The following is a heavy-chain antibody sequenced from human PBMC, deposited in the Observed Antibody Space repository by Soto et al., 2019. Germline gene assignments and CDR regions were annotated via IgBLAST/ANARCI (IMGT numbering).Heavy chain of an antibody. Sequence: SETLSLTCTVSGGSVSSGSYYWSWIRQPPGKGLEWIGTSSYSGTTYYNPSLKSRVTISVDTSKNQFSLRLSSVTAADTAVYYCARERADGSRLAPWGQGTLVTVSS. CDR1: GGSVSSGSYY. D-gene: IGHD6-13*01. J-gene: IGHJ5*02. V-gene: IGHV4-39*07. CDR3: ARERADGSRLAP. CDR2: SSYSGTT.